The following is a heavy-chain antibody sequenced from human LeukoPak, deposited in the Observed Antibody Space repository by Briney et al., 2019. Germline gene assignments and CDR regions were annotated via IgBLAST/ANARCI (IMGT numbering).Heavy chain of an antibody. Sequence: GGSLRLSCAASGFTFSSYGMHWVRQAPGKGLEWVAFIRYDGSNKYYADSVKGRFTISRDNSKNTLYLQMNSLRAEDTAVYYCAKDLRATGRRGYSNYDGFDYWGQGTLVTVSS. CDR1: GFTFSSYG. CDR2: IRYDGSNK. D-gene: IGHD4-11*01. CDR3: AKDLRATGRRGYSNYDGFDY. V-gene: IGHV3-30*02. J-gene: IGHJ4*02.